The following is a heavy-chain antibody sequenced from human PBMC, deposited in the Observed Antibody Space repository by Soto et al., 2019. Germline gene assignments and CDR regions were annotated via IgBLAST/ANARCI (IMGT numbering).Heavy chain of an antibody. Sequence: QTLSLTCAISGDSVSSTSAAWDWIRQSPSSGLEWLGRTYYRSKWYNDYAVSVKSRITINPDTSKNQFSLQLNSVTPEDTAVYYCARASYYDSSGHRAFDICGQGTLVTGSS. CDR2: TYYRSKWYN. CDR3: ARASYYDSSGHRAFDI. D-gene: IGHD3-22*01. J-gene: IGHJ3*02. CDR1: GDSVSSTSAA. V-gene: IGHV6-1*01.